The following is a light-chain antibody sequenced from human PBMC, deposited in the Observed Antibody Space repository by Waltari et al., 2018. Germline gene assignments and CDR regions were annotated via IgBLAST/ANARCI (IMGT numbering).Light chain of an antibody. CDR1: QSLVYSDGNTY. Sequence: VVMTQSPLSLPVTLGQPASISLRSMQSLVYSDGNTYLNWFQQRPGQSPRRLIYKVSNRDSGVPDRFSGSGSGTDFTLKISRVEAEDVGVYYCMQGTHWPSRTFGQGTKLEIK. J-gene: IGKJ2*01. CDR2: KVS. V-gene: IGKV2-30*01. CDR3: MQGTHWPSRT.